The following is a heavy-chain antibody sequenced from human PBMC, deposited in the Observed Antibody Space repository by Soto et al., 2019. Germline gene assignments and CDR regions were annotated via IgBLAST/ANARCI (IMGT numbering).Heavy chain of an antibody. J-gene: IGHJ1*01. D-gene: IGHD3-22*01. CDR1: GGSISSYY. CDR2: IYYSGST. CDR3: ATPYYYDSSGYPWYFQH. V-gene: IGHV4-59*08. Sequence: PSETLSLTCTVSGGSISSYYWSWIRQPPGKGLEWIGYIYYSGSTNYNPSLKSRVTISVDTSKNQFSLKLSSVTAADTAVYYCATPYYYDSSGYPWYFQHWGQGTLVTVSS.